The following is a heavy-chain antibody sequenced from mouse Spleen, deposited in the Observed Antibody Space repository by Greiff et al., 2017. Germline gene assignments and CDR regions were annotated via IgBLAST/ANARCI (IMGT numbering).Heavy chain of an antibody. V-gene: IGHV1-80*01. D-gene: IGHD1-1*01. CDR2: IYPGGGGT. CDR3: ARDYGSRVAS. Sequence: VQLQQSGAELVKPGASVKISCKASGYAFSSYWMNWVKQRPGKGLEWIGQIYPGGGGTNYNGKFKGKATLTADKSSSTAYMELSSLTSADSAVYFCARDYGSRVASWGQGTLVPVS. J-gene: IGHJ3*01. CDR1: GYAFSSYW.